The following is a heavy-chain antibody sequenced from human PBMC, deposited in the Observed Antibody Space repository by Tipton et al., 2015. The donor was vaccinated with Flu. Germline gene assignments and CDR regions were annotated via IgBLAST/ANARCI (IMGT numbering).Heavy chain of an antibody. CDR2: ISSGSSYI. V-gene: IGHV3-21*01. CDR1: GFTFSSYS. Sequence: VQLVQSGGGLVQPGGSLRLSCVASGFTFSSYSMKWVRQAPGKGLEWVSSISSGSSYIYYADSVKGRFTISRDNAKNSLCLQMNSLRAEDTAVYYCARDWNSGIALAAADYWGQGTLVTVSS. J-gene: IGHJ4*02. CDR3: ARDWNSGIALAAADY. D-gene: IGHD6-13*01.